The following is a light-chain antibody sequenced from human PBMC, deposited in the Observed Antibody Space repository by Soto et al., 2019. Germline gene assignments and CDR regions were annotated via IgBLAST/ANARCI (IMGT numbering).Light chain of an antibody. CDR1: QSVSSTY. Sequence: IVLTQSPGTRSLSPGERATLSCRASQSVSSTYIAWYQQNPGQAPRLLIYGASSRATGIPDRFSGSGSGTDFTLTISRLEPEDFAVYFCQQYGRSPPFTFGQGTKVEIK. V-gene: IGKV3-20*01. CDR2: GAS. J-gene: IGKJ2*01. CDR3: QQYGRSPPFT.